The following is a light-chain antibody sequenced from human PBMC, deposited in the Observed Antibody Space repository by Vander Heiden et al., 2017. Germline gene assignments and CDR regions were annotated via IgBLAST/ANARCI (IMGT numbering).Light chain of an antibody. V-gene: IGLV1-51*02. CDR2: ENN. Sequence: QSVLTQPPSVSAAPGQKVTISCSESSSNIGNNYVSWYQQLPGTAPKLLIYENNKRPSGIPDRFSGSKSGTSATLGITGLQTGDEADYYCGTWDSSLSVVFGGGTKLTVL. CDR1: SSNIGNNY. J-gene: IGLJ2*01. CDR3: GTWDSSLSVV.